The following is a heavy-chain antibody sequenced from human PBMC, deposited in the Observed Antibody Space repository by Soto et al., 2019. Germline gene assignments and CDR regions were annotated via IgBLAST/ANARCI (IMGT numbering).Heavy chain of an antibody. CDR3: ARERGYSYGRYYGTDV. V-gene: IGHV1-18*01. Sequence: ASVKVPCKASGYTFTSYGISWVPQAPGQGLEWKGWVSASNAHTKYAQKLQGRVTMTTDTSRSTAYMEVRRLRSDDTAVYYCARERGYSYGRYYGTDVWGQGTTVTV. CDR2: VSASNAHT. D-gene: IGHD5-18*01. CDR1: GYTFTSYG. J-gene: IGHJ6*02.